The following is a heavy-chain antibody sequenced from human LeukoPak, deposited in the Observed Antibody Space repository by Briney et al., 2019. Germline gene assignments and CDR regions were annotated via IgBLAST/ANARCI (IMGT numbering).Heavy chain of an antibody. V-gene: IGHV3-53*01. CDR3: ARVETRDWLEIMTD. D-gene: IGHD3/OR15-3a*01. J-gene: IGHJ4*02. CDR1: GFSVSNNY. Sequence: GGSLRLSCVVSGFSVSNNYIIWVRQAPGNGLERVSVIYGDGRTSHSASVRGRFTISRDNSKNIVSLQMNNLRAEDTAVYYCARVETRDWLEIMTDWGQGTLVTVSS. CDR2: IYGDGRT.